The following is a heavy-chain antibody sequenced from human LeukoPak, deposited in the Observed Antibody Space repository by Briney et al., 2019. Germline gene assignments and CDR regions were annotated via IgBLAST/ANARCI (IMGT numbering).Heavy chain of an antibody. J-gene: IGHJ4*02. CDR2: IYHSGST. CDR1: GYSISSGYY. V-gene: IGHV4-38-2*01. CDR3: ARIWAEIWFGESLPSLVDY. Sequence: SETLSLTCAVSGYSISSGYYWGWIRQPPGKGLEWIGSIYHSGSTYYNPSLKSRVTISVDTSKNQFSLKLSSVTAADTAVYYCARIWAEIWFGESLPSLVDYWGQGTLVTVSS. D-gene: IGHD3-10*01.